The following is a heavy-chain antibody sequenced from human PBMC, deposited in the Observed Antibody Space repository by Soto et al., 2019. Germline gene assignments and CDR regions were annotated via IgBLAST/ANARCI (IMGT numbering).Heavy chain of an antibody. CDR2: IYYSGST. CDR3: ARVKAGDCSGGSCPFDP. D-gene: IGHD2-15*01. Sequence: SETLSLTCTVSGGSVSSGSYYWSWIRQPPGKGLEWIGYIYYSGSTNYNPSLKSRVTISVDTSKNQFSLKLSSVTAADTAVYYCARVKAGDCSGGSCPFDPWGQGTLVTVSS. J-gene: IGHJ5*02. V-gene: IGHV4-61*01. CDR1: GGSVSSGSYY.